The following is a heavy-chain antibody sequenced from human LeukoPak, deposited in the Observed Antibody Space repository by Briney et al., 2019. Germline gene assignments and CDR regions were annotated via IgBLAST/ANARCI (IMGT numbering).Heavy chain of an antibody. V-gene: IGHV1-2*02. D-gene: IGHD3-22*01. CDR2: INPDSGGT. CDR1: GYTFTSYA. J-gene: IGHJ6*03. CDR3: ARDPKNYYDSRFDYYHMDV. Sequence: ASVKVSCKASGYTFTSYAMNWVRQAPGQGLEWMGWINPDSGGTKYAQKFQGRVTMTRDTSTSTAYMELRSLRSDDTAVYCCARDPKNYYDSRFDYYHMDVWGKGTTVTISS.